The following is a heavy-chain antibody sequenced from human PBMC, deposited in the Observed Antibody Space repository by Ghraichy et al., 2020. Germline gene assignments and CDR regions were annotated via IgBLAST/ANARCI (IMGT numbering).Heavy chain of an antibody. D-gene: IGHD5-24*01. CDR1: GGTFSSYA. Sequence: SVKVSCKASGGTFSSYAISWVRQAPGQGLEWMGGIIPIFGTANYAQKFQGRVTITADESTSTAYMELSSLRSEDTAVYYCARDDGYNYQIFDYWGQGTLVTVSS. CDR3: ARDDGYNYQIFDY. CDR2: IIPIFGTA. J-gene: IGHJ4*02. V-gene: IGHV1-69*13.